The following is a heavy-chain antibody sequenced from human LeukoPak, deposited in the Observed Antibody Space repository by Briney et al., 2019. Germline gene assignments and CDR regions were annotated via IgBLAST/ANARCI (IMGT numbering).Heavy chain of an antibody. CDR1: GFTFSSYE. J-gene: IGHJ4*02. CDR3: ARAYIVGATPFDY. Sequence: GGSLRLSCAASGFTFSSYEMNWVRQAPGKGLEWVSYISSSGSTIYYADSVKGRFTTSRDNAKNSLYLQMNSLRAEDTAVYYCARAYIVGATPFDYWGQGTLVTVSS. CDR2: ISSSGSTI. D-gene: IGHD1-26*01. V-gene: IGHV3-48*03.